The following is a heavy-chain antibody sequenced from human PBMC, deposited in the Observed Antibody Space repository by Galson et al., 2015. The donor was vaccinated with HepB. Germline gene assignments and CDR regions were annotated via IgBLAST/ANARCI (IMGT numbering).Heavy chain of an antibody. V-gene: IGHV3-11*03. CDR3: VSGSVWFGESPRVY. CDR2: ISSSSSYT. CDR1: GFTFSDYY. D-gene: IGHD3-10*01. J-gene: IGHJ4*02. Sequence: SLRLSCAASGFTFSDYYMSWIRQAPGKGLEWVSYISSSSSYTNYADSVKGRFTISRDNAKNSLYLQMNSLRAEDTAVYYCVSGSVWFGESPRVYWGQGTLVTVSS.